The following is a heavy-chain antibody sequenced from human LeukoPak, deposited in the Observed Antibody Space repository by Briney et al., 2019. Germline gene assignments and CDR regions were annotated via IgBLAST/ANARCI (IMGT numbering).Heavy chain of an antibody. J-gene: IGHJ4*02. V-gene: IGHV3-23*01. CDR2: ISGSGGST. Sequence: GGSLRLSCAASGFTFSSYAMSWVRQAPGKGLEWVSAISGSGGSTYYADSVKGRFTISRDNSKNTLYLQMNSLRAEDTAVYYCAKNGLFLEWLPHYFDYWGQGTLVTVSS. CDR1: GFTFSSYA. D-gene: IGHD3-3*01. CDR3: AKNGLFLEWLPHYFDY.